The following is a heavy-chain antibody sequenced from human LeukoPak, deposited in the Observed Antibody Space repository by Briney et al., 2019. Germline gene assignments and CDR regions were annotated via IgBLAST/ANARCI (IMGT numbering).Heavy chain of an antibody. D-gene: IGHD3-3*01. CDR3: ARDYDFWSGYSLDY. V-gene: IGHV1-2*02. CDR1: GYTFTGYY. Sequence: ASVKVSCKASGYTFTGYYMHWVRQAPGQGLEWMGWINPNSGGTNYAQKFQGRVTMTRDTSISTAYMELSRLRSDDTAVYYCARDYDFWSGYSLDYWGQGTLVTVYS. J-gene: IGHJ4*02. CDR2: INPNSGGT.